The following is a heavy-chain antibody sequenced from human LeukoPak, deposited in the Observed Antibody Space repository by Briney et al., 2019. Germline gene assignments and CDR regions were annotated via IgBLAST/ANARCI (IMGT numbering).Heavy chain of an antibody. D-gene: IGHD3-10*01. CDR1: GGSISSSSYY. V-gene: IGHV4-39*01. CDR3: ARILWFGELRMDY. CDR2: IYYSGST. Sequence: SETLSLTCTVSGGSISSSSYYWGWIRQPPGKGLEWIGSIYYSGSTYYTPSLKSRVTISVDTSKNQFSLKLSSVTAADTAVYYCARILWFGELRMDYWGQGTLVTVSS. J-gene: IGHJ4*02.